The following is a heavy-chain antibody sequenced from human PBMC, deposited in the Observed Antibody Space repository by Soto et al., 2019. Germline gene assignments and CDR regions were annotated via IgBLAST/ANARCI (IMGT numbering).Heavy chain of an antibody. CDR3: TTDQGRPTPDTAMVTADAFDI. CDR1: GVTFRNAG. Sequence: GSLRLACAASGVTFRNAGMTGVRQDPGKGLEWVGRIKSKTDGGTTDYAAPVKGRFTISRDDSKNTLYLQMNSLKTEDTAVYYCTTDQGRPTPDTAMVTADAFDILVQGTMVPVSS. V-gene: IGHV3-15*07. CDR2: IKSKTDGGTT. D-gene: IGHD5-18*01. J-gene: IGHJ3*02.